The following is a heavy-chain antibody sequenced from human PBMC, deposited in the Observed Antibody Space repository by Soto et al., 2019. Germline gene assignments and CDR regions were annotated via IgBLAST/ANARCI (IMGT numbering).Heavy chain of an antibody. CDR3: ARHSLALRKNNWFDP. CDR1: GDSIISSDFY. V-gene: IGHV4-39*01. J-gene: IGHJ5*02. CDR2: TFYLGSS. Sequence: SETLSLTCTVSGDSIISSDFYWGWVRQPPGKGLEWIGSTFYLGSSYYNPSLKSRVTMSVDTSKNQFSLRLRSVTAADTALYFCARHSLALRKNNWFDPWGQGIMVTVSS. D-gene: IGHD3-3*02.